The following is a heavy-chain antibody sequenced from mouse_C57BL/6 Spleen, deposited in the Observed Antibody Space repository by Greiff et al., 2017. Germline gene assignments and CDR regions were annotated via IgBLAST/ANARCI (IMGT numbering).Heavy chain of an antibody. CDR1: GFTFSDYY. V-gene: IGHV5-12*01. CDR2: ISNGGGST. D-gene: IGHD3-2*02. Sequence: EVQVVESGGGLVQPGGSLKLSCAASGFTFSDYYMYWVRQTPEKRLEWVAYISNGGGSTYYPDTVKGRFTISRDNAKNTLYLQMSRLKSEDTAMYYCAVDSSGLFAYWGQGTLVTVSA. J-gene: IGHJ3*01. CDR3: AVDSSGLFAY.